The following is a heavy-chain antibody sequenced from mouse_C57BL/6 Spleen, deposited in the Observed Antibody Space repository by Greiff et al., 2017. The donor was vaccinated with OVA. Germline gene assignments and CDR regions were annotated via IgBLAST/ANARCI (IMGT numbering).Heavy chain of an antibody. J-gene: IGHJ2*01. V-gene: IGHV3-6*01. D-gene: IGHD1-1*01. Sequence: ESGPGLVKPSQSLSLTCSVTGYSITSGYYWNWIRQFPGNKLEWMGYISYDGSNNYNPSLKNRISITRDTSKNQFFLKLNSVTTEDTATYYCARGATVVATPLYFGYWGQSTTLTVSS. CDR3: ARGATVVATPLYFGY. CDR1: GYSITSGYY. CDR2: ISYDGSN.